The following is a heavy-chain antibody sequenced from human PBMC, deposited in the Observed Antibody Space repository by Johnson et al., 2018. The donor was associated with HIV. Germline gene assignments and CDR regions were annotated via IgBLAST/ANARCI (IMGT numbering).Heavy chain of an antibody. CDR2: ITSSGSSV. D-gene: IGHD4-17*01. Sequence: QVQLVESGGDLVKPGGSLRLSCKVSGFIFSNYNMAWIRQSPGKGLECLSYITSSGSSVYYTDFVKGRFTISRDNAKASVSLRMNSLRAEDSGIYYCARDATPGGGDYVGYAFDLWGQGTVVTVSS. J-gene: IGHJ3*01. CDR3: ARDATPGGGDYVGYAFDL. CDR1: GFIFSNYN. V-gene: IGHV3-11*04.